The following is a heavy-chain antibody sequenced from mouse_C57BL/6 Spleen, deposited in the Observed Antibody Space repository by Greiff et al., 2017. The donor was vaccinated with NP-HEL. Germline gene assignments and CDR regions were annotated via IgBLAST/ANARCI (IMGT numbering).Heavy chain of an antibody. J-gene: IGHJ2*01. CDR1: GFTFSSYA. V-gene: IGHV5-4*03. Sequence: EVKLMESGGGLVKPGGSLKLSCAASGFTFSSYAMSWVRQTPEKRLEWVATISDGGSYTYYPDNVKGRFTISRDNAKNNLYLQMSHLKSEDTAMYYCARAAGDYWGQGTTLTVSS. CDR3: ARAAGDY. CDR2: ISDGGSYT.